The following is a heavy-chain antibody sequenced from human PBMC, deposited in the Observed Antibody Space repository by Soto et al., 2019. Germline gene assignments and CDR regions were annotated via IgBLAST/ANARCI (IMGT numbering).Heavy chain of an antibody. CDR1: GFTFSNFA. J-gene: IGHJ4*02. Sequence: GGSLRLSCVASGFTFSNFAMAWVRQAPGEGLEWVSAISGSGDDTFYADSVKGRFTISRDNSKNTLYLQMNSLRAEDTSLYLCATDIHATWLLNSWGQGTLVTVSS. D-gene: IGHD2-2*02. CDR3: ATDIHATWLLNS. V-gene: IGHV3-23*01. CDR2: ISGSGDDT.